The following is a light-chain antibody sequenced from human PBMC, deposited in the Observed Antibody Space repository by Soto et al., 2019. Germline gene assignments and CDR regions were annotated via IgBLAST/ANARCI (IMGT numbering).Light chain of an antibody. CDR2: GAS. CDR1: QTVSNNY. V-gene: IGKV3-20*01. J-gene: IGKJ1*01. CDR3: QQYISSPLT. Sequence: EIVLTQSPGTLSLCRGEIATLSAGPSQTVSNNYLAWYQQKPGQAPRLVIYGASNRATGIPDRFSASGSGTDFTLTISRLEPEDFAVYYCQQYISSPLTFGQGTKVDIK.